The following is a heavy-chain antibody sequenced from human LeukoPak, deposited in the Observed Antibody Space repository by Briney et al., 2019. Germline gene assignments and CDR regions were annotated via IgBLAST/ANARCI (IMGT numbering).Heavy chain of an antibody. CDR3: AKARTTSSLVDV. J-gene: IGHJ6*02. CDR2: ISGDGGST. Sequence: GGFLRLSCEARGFIFTNYAMTWVRQAPGKGLEWVSLISGDGGSTYYADSVKGRFTISRDNSKNSLYLQMNSLRTEDTALYYCAKARTTSSLVDVWGQGTTVTVSS. V-gene: IGHV3-43*02. D-gene: IGHD6-13*01. CDR1: GFIFTNYA.